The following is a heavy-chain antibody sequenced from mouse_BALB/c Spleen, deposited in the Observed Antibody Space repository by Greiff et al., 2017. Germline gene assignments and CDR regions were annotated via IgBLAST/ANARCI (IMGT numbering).Heavy chain of an antibody. J-gene: IGHJ4*01. CDR3: ARSHYAMDY. CDR2: ISTYYGDA. V-gene: IGHV1S137*01. CDR1: GYTFTDYA. Sequence: LQESGAELVRPGVSVKISCKGSGYTFTDYAMHWVKQSHAKSLEWIGVISTYYGDASYNQKFKGKATMTVDKPSSTAYMELARLTSEDSAIYYCARSHYAMDYWGQGTSVTVSS.